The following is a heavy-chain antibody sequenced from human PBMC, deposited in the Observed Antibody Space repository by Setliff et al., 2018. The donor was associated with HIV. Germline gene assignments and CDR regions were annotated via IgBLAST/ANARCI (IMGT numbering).Heavy chain of an antibody. CDR1: GFTFSGSA. Sequence: PGGSLRLSCAASGFTFSGSAMHWVRQASGKGLEWVGRIRNKANSYGTAYAASVKGRFTISRDNAKNSLYLQMDSLRAEDTAVYYCARDPYYYDSSGYYDYWGQGTLVTVSS. J-gene: IGHJ4*02. D-gene: IGHD3-22*01. CDR2: IRNKANSYGT. V-gene: IGHV3-73*01. CDR3: ARDPYYYDSSGYYDY.